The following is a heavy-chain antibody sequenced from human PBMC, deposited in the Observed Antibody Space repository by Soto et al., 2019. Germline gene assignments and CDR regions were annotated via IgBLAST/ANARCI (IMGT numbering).Heavy chain of an antibody. J-gene: IGHJ4*02. CDR3: AKEFDILYGYTSFDY. CDR2: ISGSGGST. D-gene: IGHD3-9*01. CDR1: GFTFSSYA. V-gene: IGHV3-23*01. Sequence: GGSLRLSCAASGFTFSSYAMSWVRQAPGKGLEWVSAISGSGGSTYYADYVKGRFTISRDNSKNTLYLQMNSLRAEDTALYYCAKEFDILYGYTSFDYWGQGTLVTVSS.